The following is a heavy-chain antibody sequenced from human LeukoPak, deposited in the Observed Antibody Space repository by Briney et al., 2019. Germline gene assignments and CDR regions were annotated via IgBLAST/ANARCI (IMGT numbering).Heavy chain of an antibody. CDR3: AKTIWFGELSSCDY. D-gene: IGHD3-10*01. CDR1: GFTVNNAW. J-gene: IGHJ4*02. Sequence: GGSLRLSCAASGFTVNNAWMSWVRQAPGKGLEWVSAISGSGGSTYYADSVKGRFTISRDNSKNTLYLQMNSLRAEDTAVYYCAKTIWFGELSSCDYWGQGTLVTVSS. V-gene: IGHV3-23*01. CDR2: ISGSGGST.